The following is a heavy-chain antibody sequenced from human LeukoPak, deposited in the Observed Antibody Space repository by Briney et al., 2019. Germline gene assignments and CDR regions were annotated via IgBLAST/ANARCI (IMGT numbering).Heavy chain of an antibody. Sequence: ASVKVSCKASGYTFTSYYMHWVRQAPGQGLEWIGIINPSGGSTSYAQKFQGRVTMTRDTSTSTVYMELSSLRSEDTAVYYCAAPLLDYYDSSGLSPIEAFDIWGQGTMVTVSS. CDR2: INPSGGST. J-gene: IGHJ3*02. CDR3: AAPLLDYYDSSGLSPIEAFDI. V-gene: IGHV1-46*01. CDR1: GYTFTSYY. D-gene: IGHD3-22*01.